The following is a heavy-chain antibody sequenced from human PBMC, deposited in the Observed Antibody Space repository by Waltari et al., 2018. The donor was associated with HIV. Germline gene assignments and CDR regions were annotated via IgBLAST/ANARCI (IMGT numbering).Heavy chain of an antibody. J-gene: IGHJ4*02. CDR1: GGSISGSSYY. CDR2: ISYSGTT. V-gene: IGHV4-39*01. Sequence: QLQLQESGPGLVNPSETLYLICHVSGGSISGSSYYWGWIRPSPKGLEWMGSISYSGTTYFNPSLKSRVTISVDTSKNQFSLKVSSGTAADTAVYYWARHIYSGYDGYYFDYWGQGTPVTVSS. CDR3: ARHIYSGYDGYYFDY. D-gene: IGHD5-12*01.